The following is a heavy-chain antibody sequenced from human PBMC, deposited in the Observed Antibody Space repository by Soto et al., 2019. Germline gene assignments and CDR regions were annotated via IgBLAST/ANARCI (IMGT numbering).Heavy chain of an antibody. D-gene: IGHD1-20*01. CDR3: ARDRYPYNRRRYFDL. CDR1: GGTFSSYA. Sequence: QVQLVQSGAEVTKPGSSVKVSCKASGGTFSSYAISWVRQAPGQGREWMGGIIPSFGTANYAKKFQGRVTITADKSTSTAYMELSSLRSEDTAVYYCARDRYPYNRRRYFDLWGRGTLVTVSS. CDR2: IIPSFGTA. V-gene: IGHV1-69*06. J-gene: IGHJ2*01.